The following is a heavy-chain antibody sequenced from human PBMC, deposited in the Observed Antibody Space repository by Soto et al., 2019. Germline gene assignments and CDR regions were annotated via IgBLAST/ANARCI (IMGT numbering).Heavy chain of an antibody. J-gene: IGHJ4*01. CDR1: GFIFSNAW. CDR3: TTDSYMTNIIVRFDY. V-gene: IGHV3-15*07. D-gene: IGHD4-17*01. CDR2: VKSKTDGGTT. Sequence: PWGSLRLSCAASGFIFSNAWINWVRQAPGKGLEWVGRVKSKTDGGTTDFAAPVKGRFAISRDDSKNMVYPEMNSLKTEDTAIYYCTTDSYMTNIIVRFDYWGHGTLVTVSS.